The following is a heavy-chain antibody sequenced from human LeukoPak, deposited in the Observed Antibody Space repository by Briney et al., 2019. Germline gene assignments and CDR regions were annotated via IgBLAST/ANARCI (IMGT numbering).Heavy chain of an antibody. J-gene: IGHJ4*02. CDR2: IYYSGST. V-gene: IGHV4-39*01. CDR3: ARNSCPSGSCYDNRGYFDY. D-gene: IGHD2-15*01. CDR1: GDSISTSSYY. Sequence: SETLSLTCSVSGDSISTSSYYWDWIRQPPGKGLEWIGSIYYSGSTNYNPSLKSRVTISVDTSKNQFSLKLSSVAAADTAVYYCARNSCPSGSCYDNRGYFDYWGQGTLVTVSS.